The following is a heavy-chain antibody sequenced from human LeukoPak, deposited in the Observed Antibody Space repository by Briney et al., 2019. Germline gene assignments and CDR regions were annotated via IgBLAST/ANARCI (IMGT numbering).Heavy chain of an antibody. V-gene: IGHV3-48*03. D-gene: IGHD1-20*01. CDR1: GFTFSSYV. CDR3: ARYNWNLDY. Sequence: GGSLRLSCAASGFTFSSYVMNWVRQAPGKGLERVSYISSSGSTIYYADSVKGRFTISRDNAKNSLYLQMNRLRAEDTAVYYCARYNWNLDYWGQGTLVTVSS. CDR2: ISSSGSTI. J-gene: IGHJ4*02.